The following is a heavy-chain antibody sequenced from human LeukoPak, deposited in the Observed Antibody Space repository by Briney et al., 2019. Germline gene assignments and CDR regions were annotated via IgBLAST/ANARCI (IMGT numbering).Heavy chain of an antibody. D-gene: IGHD4-23*01. Sequence: PSETLSLTCTVSGGSISSGGYYWSWIRQHPGKGLEWIGYIYYSGSTYYNPSLKSRVTKSVDTSKNQFSLKLSSVTAADTAVYYCARDTLMTTVAIDAFDIWGQGTMVTVSS. CDR2: IYYSGST. CDR1: GGSISSGGYY. CDR3: ARDTLMTTVAIDAFDI. V-gene: IGHV4-31*03. J-gene: IGHJ3*02.